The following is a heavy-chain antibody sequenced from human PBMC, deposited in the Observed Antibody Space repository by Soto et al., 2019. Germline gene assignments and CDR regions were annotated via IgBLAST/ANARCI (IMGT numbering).Heavy chain of an antibody. CDR3: AKADRLGYYYYMDV. V-gene: IGHV3-23*01. J-gene: IGHJ6*03. CDR2: ISGSGGST. D-gene: IGHD3-16*01. CDR1: GFTFSSYA. Sequence: GGSLRLSCAASGFTFSSYAMSWVRQAPGKGLEWVSAISGSGGSTYYADSVKGRFTISRDNSKNTLYLQMNSLRAEDTAVYYCAKADRLGYYYYMDVWVKATTVTVSS.